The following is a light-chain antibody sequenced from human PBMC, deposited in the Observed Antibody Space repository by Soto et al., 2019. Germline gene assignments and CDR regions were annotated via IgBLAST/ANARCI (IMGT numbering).Light chain of an antibody. CDR3: QQYHHWPPIT. CDR1: QSVSSS. J-gene: IGKJ5*01. CDR2: GAS. V-gene: IGKV3-15*01. Sequence: EILMTQSPATLSVSPGERATLSCRASQSVSSSLAWYQQKPGQAPRLLIYGASTRATGIPARFSGSGSGTEFTLTISSLQSEDFAVYYCQQYHHWPPITFGQGTRLEIK.